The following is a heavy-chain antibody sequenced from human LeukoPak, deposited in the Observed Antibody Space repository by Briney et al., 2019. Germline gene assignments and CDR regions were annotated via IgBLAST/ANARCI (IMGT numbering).Heavy chain of an antibody. J-gene: IGHJ4*02. CDR1: GGSFSGYY. Sequence: PSETLSLTCAVYGGSFSGYYWSWIRQPPGKGLEWIGEINHSGSTNYNPSLKSRVTISVDTSKNQFSLKLSSVTAADTAVYYCARRRAGTTPFDYWGQGILVTVSS. D-gene: IGHD4-11*01. CDR3: ARRRAGTTPFDY. CDR2: INHSGST. V-gene: IGHV4-34*01.